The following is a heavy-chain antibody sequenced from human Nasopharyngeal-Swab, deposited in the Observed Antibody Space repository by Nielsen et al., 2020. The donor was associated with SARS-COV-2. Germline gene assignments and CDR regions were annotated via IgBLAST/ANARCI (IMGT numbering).Heavy chain of an antibody. CDR1: GFTFSSYG. Sequence: GESLKISCAASGFTFSSYGMHWVRQAPGKGLEWVAFIRYDGFNQHYADSVKGRFTISRDISKNTLYLQMNSLRAEDTAVYYCARDRGFDGYYYMDVWGKGTTVTVSS. J-gene: IGHJ6*03. D-gene: IGHD3-10*01. V-gene: IGHV3-30*02. CDR3: ARDRGFDGYYYMDV. CDR2: IRYDGFNQ.